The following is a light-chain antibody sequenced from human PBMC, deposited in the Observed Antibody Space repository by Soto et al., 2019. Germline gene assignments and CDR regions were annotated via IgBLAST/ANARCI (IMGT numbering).Light chain of an antibody. V-gene: IGLV2-14*01. CDR1: SSDVGGYDF. CDR2: DVS. Sequence: QSVLTQPASVSGSPGQSITISCTGTSSDVGGYDFVSWYQQHPGKAPKVMIYDVSNRPSGVSNRFSGSKSGNTASLTISGLQAEDEADYYCCSYTSSDTYVFGTGTKVNVL. J-gene: IGLJ1*01. CDR3: CSYTSSDTYV.